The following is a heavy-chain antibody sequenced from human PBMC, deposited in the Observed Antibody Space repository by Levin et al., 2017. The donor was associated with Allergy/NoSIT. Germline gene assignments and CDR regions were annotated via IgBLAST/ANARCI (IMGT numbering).Heavy chain of an antibody. Sequence: SCAVYGGSLSGYYWSWIRQPPGKGLEWIGEIDHSGSSNFNPSLKSRVTISVDTSKNQVSLKMTSVTAADTALYYCARIRATETTFHYFDYYMDVWGKGTKVTVSS. V-gene: IGHV4-34*01. J-gene: IGHJ6*03. CDR1: GGSLSGYY. CDR2: IDHSGSS. CDR3: ARIRATETTFHYFDYYMDV. D-gene: IGHD4-17*01.